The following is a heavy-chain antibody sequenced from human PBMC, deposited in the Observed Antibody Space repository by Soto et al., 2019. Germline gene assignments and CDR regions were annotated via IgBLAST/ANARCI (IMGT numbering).Heavy chain of an antibody. CDR1: GFSLSTSGVG. Sequence: PTLVNPTQTLTLTCTFSGFSLSTSGVGVGWIRQPPGKALEWLALIYWDDDKRYSPSLNSRLTITKDTSKNQVVLTMTNMDPVDTATYYCAHSRYYYGSGSYPEYNWFDPWGQGTLVTVS. D-gene: IGHD3-10*01. CDR3: AHSRYYYGSGSYPEYNWFDP. J-gene: IGHJ5*02. V-gene: IGHV2-5*02. CDR2: IYWDDDK.